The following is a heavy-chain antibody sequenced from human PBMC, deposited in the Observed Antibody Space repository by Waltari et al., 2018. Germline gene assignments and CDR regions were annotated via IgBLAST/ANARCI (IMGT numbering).Heavy chain of an antibody. V-gene: IGHV5-51*01. CDR3: ARLLPYTNDWQPPDY. J-gene: IGHJ4*02. D-gene: IGHD2-2*02. CDR2: IYPGYSDT. CDR1: GYSFTPYW. Sequence: EVQLVQSGAEVKKPGESLKISCKGSGYSFTPYWLGWVRQMPGKGLEWMGIIYPGYSDTSYNPSFQGQVTISADTSITTAYLQWSILKASDTAIYYCARLLPYTNDWQPPDYWGQGTRVTVSS.